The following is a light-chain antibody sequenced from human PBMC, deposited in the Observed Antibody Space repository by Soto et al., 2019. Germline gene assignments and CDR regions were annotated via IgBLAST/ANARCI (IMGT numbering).Light chain of an antibody. CDR3: QQYEIYPIT. J-gene: IGKJ5*01. CDR1: QSINSW. Sequence: DIQMTLSPSTLSASVGDRVTITCRASQSINSWLAWYQQKPGKAPKLLIYKASSLESGVPSRFSGSGSGTEFTLTISSLQPDDFAAYYCQQYEIYPITFGQGTRLEIK. V-gene: IGKV1-5*03. CDR2: KAS.